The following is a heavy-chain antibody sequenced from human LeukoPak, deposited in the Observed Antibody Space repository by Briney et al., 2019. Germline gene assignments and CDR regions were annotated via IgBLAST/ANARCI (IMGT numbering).Heavy chain of an antibody. D-gene: IGHD5-12*01. J-gene: IGHJ6*03. CDR3: ARRRGYNYYYYMDV. Sequence: PGGSLRLSCAASGFTFSSCWMSWVRQAPGKGLEWVANIKQDGSEKYYVDSVKGRFTISRDNAKNSLYLQMNSLRAEDTAVYYCARRRGYNYYYYMDVWGKGTTVTISS. V-gene: IGHV3-7*01. CDR1: GFTFSSCW. CDR2: IKQDGSEK.